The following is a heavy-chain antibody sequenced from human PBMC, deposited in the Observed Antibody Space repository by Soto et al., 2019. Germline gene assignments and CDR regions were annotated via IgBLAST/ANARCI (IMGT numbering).Heavy chain of an antibody. V-gene: IGHV4-31*03. D-gene: IGHD2-15*01. Sequence: PSETLSLTCTVSGGSISSGGYYWSWIRHHPGKGLEWIGYIYYSGSTYYNPSLKSRVTISVDTSKNQFSLKLSSVTAADTAVYYCARVRERYCSGGSCYWFDPWGQGPLVTVSS. CDR3: ARVRERYCSGGSCYWFDP. J-gene: IGHJ5*02. CDR2: IYYSGST. CDR1: GGSISSGGYY.